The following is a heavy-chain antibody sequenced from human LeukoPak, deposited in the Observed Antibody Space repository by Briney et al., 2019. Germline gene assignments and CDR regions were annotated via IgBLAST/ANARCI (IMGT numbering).Heavy chain of an antibody. CDR2: INHSAST. V-gene: IGHV4-34*01. CDR1: GGSFSGSY. D-gene: IGHD6-13*01. CDR3: ARGVSSSWYYYYYMDV. Sequence: KPSETLSLTWAVYGGSFSGSYSSWIRHPPREGMEWSGEINHSASTNYNPSLKSRVTISVDTCKNLFSLKLSSVTAADTAVYYCARGVSSSWYYYYYMDVWGKGTTVTVSS. J-gene: IGHJ6*03.